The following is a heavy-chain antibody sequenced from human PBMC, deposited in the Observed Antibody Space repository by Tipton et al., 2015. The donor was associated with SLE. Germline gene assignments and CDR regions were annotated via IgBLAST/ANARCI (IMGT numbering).Heavy chain of an antibody. D-gene: IGHD3-22*01. CDR2: IYRSGST. V-gene: IGHV4-38-2*01. Sequence: TLSLTCGVSGYSISSGYYWGWIRQLPGKGLEWIGSIYRSGSTYYNPSLKSPVTISVDTSKNQFSLKLSSVTAADTAVYYCARSPYYYDSSYFDYWGQGTLVTVFS. J-gene: IGHJ4*02. CDR3: ARSPYYYDSSYFDY. CDR1: GYSISSGYY.